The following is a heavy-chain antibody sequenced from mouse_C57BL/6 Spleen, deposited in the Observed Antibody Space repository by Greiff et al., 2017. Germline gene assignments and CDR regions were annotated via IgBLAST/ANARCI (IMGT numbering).Heavy chain of an antibody. CDR2: INPSTGGT. D-gene: IGHD1-1*01. CDR3: ARPTTVPYYYAMDY. Sequence: VQLKQSGPELVKPGASVKISCKASGYSFTGYYMNWVKQSPEKSLEWIGEINPSTGGTTYNQKFKAKATLTVDKSSSTAYMQLKSLTSEDSAVYYCARPTTVPYYYAMDYWGQGTSVTVSS. V-gene: IGHV1-42*01. J-gene: IGHJ4*01. CDR1: GYSFTGYY.